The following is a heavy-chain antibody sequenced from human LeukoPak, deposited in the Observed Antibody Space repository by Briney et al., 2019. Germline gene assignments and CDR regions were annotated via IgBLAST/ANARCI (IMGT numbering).Heavy chain of an antibody. CDR3: AMTRGLSWYYYGMDV. CDR2: IIPIFGTA. D-gene: IGHD3-10*01. J-gene: IGHJ6*02. V-gene: IGHV1-69*13. CDR1: GGTFSTYA. Sequence: ASVTVSFTASGGTFSTYAISWVRQAPGQGLEWMGGIIPIFGTANYAQKFQGRVTITADESTSTAYMELSSLRSEDTAVYYCAMTRGLSWYYYGMDVWGQGTTVTVSS.